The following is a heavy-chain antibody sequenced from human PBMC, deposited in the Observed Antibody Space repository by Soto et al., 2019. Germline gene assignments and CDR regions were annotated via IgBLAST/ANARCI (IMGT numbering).Heavy chain of an antibody. CDR3: AKEERYDFWSGLLYAFDI. J-gene: IGHJ3*02. D-gene: IGHD3-3*01. CDR1: GFTCSRYA. V-gene: IGHV3-23*01. Sequence: PGGSLRLSCAASGFTCSRYAMSWVRQAPGKGLEWVSAISGSGGSTYYADSVKGRFTISRDNSKNTLYLQMNSLRAEDTAVYYCAKEERYDFWSGLLYAFDIWGQGTMVTVSS. CDR2: ISGSGGST.